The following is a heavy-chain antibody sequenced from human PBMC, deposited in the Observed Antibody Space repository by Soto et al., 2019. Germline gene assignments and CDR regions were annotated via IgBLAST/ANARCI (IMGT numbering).Heavy chain of an antibody. CDR1: GGSISSYY. D-gene: IGHD3-10*01. CDR3: AREGYYGSGTLGLYYYGMDV. Sequence: SETLSLTCTVSGGSISSYYWSWIRQPPGKGLEWIGYIYYSGSTNYNPSLKSRVTISVDTSKNQFSLKLSSVTAADTAVYYCAREGYYGSGTLGLYYYGMDVWGQGTTVTVSS. J-gene: IGHJ6*02. CDR2: IYYSGST. V-gene: IGHV4-59*01.